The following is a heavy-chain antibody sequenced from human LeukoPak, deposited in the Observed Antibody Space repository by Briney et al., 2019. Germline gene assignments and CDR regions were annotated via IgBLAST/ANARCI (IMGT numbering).Heavy chain of an antibody. J-gene: IGHJ5*02. CDR1: GGSISSYY. CDR3: ARAGRGQWGNWFDP. V-gene: IGHV4-59*01. Sequence: SETLSLTCTVSGGSISSYYWSWIRQPPGKGLEWIGYIYYSGSTNYNPSLKSRVTISVDTSKNQFSLKLSSVTAADTAVYYCARAGRGQWGNWFDPWGQGTLVTVSS. D-gene: IGHD6-19*01. CDR2: IYYSGST.